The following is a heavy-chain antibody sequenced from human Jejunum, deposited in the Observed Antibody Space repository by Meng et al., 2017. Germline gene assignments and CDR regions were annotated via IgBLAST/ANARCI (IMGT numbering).Heavy chain of an antibody. CDR2: ISSTGSDI. CDR3: ARGGGYYFDY. D-gene: IGHD2-15*01. CDR1: GFSFSDYY. V-gene: IGHV3-11*04. J-gene: IGHJ4*02. Sequence: GESPKTSCAASGFSFSDYYMSWIRQAPGKGHEWVSYISSTGSDINYADSVKGRFTISRDNAKNSLYLQMNSLRDEDTAVYYCARGGGYYFDYWGQGMLVTVSS.